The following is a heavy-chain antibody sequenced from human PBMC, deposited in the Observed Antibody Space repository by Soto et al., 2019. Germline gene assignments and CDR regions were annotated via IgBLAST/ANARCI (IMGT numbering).Heavy chain of an antibody. CDR3: STLRSYAASLHI. CDR1: GGSISSSY. J-gene: IGHJ3*02. Sequence: SETLSLTCTVSGGSISSSYWSWIRQPPGKGLEWIGYIHYTGSPNYNPSLKSRVTISVDTSKNQFSLRLTSVTAADTAVYYCSTLRSYAASLHIWGQWTTVTVSS. D-gene: IGHD1-26*01. V-gene: IGHV4-59*01. CDR2: IHYTGSP.